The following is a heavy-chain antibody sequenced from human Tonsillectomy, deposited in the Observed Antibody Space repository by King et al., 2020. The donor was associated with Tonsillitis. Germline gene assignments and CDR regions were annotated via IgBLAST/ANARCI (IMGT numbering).Heavy chain of an antibody. CDR1: GFSVSTPGVG. CDR3: AHSPLDGYLFDY. CDR2: IYWDDDK. V-gene: IGHV2-5*02. Sequence: TLQESGPTLVKPTQTLTLTCSLSGFSVSTPGVGVGWIRQPPGKALEWLALIYWDDDKRYSPSLKSRLTITQDTSRNQVVLTMTNMDPVDTATYSCAHSPLDGYLFDYWGQGTLVTVSS. D-gene: IGHD6-25*01. J-gene: IGHJ4*02.